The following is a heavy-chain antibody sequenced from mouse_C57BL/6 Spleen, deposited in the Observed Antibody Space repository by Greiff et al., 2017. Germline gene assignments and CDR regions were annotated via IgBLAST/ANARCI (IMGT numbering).Heavy chain of an antibody. V-gene: IGHV1-15*01. J-gene: IGHJ3*01. CDR1: GYTFTDYE. CDR2: IDPETGCT. CDR3: ALWLLRFAY. Sequence: HVQLQQSGAELVRPGASVTLSCKASGYTFTDYEMHWVKQTPVHGLEWIGAIDPETGCTAYNQKFKGQAILTADKSSSTAYMELRSLTSEDSAVYYCALWLLRFAYWGQGTLVTVSA. D-gene: IGHD2-3*01.